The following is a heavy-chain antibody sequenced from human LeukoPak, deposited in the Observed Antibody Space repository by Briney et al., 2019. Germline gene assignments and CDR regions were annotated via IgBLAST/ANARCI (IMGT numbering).Heavy chain of an antibody. CDR3: ARETGGYYYDSSVVDGAFDI. Sequence: SETLSLTCTVSGGSISSGGYYWSWIRQHPGKGLEWIGYIYYSGITYYNPSLKSRVTISVDTSKNQFSLKLSSVTAADTAVYYCARETGGYYYDSSVVDGAFDIWGQGTMVTVSS. J-gene: IGHJ3*02. V-gene: IGHV4-31*03. CDR2: IYYSGIT. D-gene: IGHD3-22*01. CDR1: GGSISSGGYY.